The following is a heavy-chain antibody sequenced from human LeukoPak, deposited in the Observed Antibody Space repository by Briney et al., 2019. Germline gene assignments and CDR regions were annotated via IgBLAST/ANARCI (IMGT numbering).Heavy chain of an antibody. Sequence: PGGSLRLSCAASGFTFSSYAMSWVRQAPGKGLEWVSAISGSGGSTYYADSVKGRFTISRDNSKNTPYLQMNSLRAEDTAVYYCAKDKGFSSGPFIAYFDYWGQGTLVTVSS. CDR1: GFTFSSYA. D-gene: IGHD3-10*01. V-gene: IGHV3-23*01. CDR2: ISGSGGST. J-gene: IGHJ4*02. CDR3: AKDKGFSSGPFIAYFDY.